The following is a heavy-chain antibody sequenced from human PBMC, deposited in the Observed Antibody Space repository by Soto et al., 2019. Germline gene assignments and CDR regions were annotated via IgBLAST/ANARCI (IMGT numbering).Heavy chain of an antibody. V-gene: IGHV1-58*02. Sequence: GASVKVSCKTSGFTFTSSAIQWVRQARGQRLEWIGWIVVGSDNTNYAQKLQGRVTMTTDTSTSTAYMELRSLRSDDTAVYYCARGVVLRYFDWFEGGYYFDYWGQGTLVTVSS. CDR1: GFTFTSSA. CDR2: IVVGSDNT. J-gene: IGHJ4*02. D-gene: IGHD3-9*01. CDR3: ARGVVLRYFDWFEGGYYFDY.